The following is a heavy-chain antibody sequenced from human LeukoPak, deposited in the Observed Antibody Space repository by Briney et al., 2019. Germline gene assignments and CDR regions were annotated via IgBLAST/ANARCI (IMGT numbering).Heavy chain of an antibody. CDR1: GYSISSGYH. CDR2: IYHSGNT. D-gene: IGHD3-22*01. V-gene: IGHV4-38-2*01. J-gene: IGHJ4*02. CDR3: ARSYYDISGDADSLEY. Sequence: SETLSLTCGVSGYSISSGYHWGWIRQPPGKGLEWIGNIYHSGNTNYNPSLKSRVTISVDTSKNQFSLKLTSVTAADTAVYYCARSYYDISGDADSLEYWGQGTLVTVSS.